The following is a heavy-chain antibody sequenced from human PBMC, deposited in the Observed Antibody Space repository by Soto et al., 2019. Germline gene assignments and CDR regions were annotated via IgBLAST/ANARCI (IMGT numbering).Heavy chain of an antibody. Sequence: QVQLVESGGGVVQPGRSLRLSCVASRFTFSTYSMHWVRQAPGKGLEWVAVISYDGSSRYYADSVQGRMTISRDNAKDTLYLQMHSLRLEDTAMYYCARGGQDYYDSSGFSPFDNWGQGTLVTVSS. CDR1: RFTFSTYS. V-gene: IGHV3-30-3*01. CDR3: ARGGQDYYDSSGFSPFDN. CDR2: ISYDGSSR. D-gene: IGHD3-22*01. J-gene: IGHJ4*02.